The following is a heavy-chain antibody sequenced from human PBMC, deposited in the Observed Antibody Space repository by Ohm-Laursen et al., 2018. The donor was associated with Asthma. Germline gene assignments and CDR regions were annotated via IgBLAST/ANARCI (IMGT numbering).Heavy chain of an antibody. Sequence: ESLRISCKGSGYSFTSYWISWVRQMPGKGLEWMGRIDPSDSYTNYSPSFQGHVTISADKSISTAYLQWSSLKASDTAMYYCARRVEGYCSGGSCYSENVGGMDVWGQGTTVTVSS. CDR1: GYSFTSYW. CDR3: ARRVEGYCSGGSCYSENVGGMDV. V-gene: IGHV5-10-1*01. J-gene: IGHJ6*02. CDR2: IDPSDSYT. D-gene: IGHD2-15*01.